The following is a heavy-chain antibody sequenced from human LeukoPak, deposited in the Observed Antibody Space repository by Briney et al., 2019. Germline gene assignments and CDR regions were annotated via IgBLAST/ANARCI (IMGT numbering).Heavy chain of an antibody. CDR1: GFTFSSYA. Sequence: GGSLRLSCAASGFTFSSYAMHWVRQAPGKGLEWVAVISYDGSNKYYADSVKGRFTISRDNSKNTLYLQMNSLRAEDTAVYYCAPVVIGFGDLDYWGQGTLVTVSS. V-gene: IGHV3-30*04. J-gene: IGHJ4*02. D-gene: IGHD3-22*01. CDR3: APVVIGFGDLDY. CDR2: ISYDGSNK.